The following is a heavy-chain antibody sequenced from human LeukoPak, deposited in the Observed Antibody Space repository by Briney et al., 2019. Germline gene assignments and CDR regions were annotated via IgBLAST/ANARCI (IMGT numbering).Heavy chain of an antibody. Sequence: GESLKISCKHSEYSFPNYCIGWVRQMPGKGLEWMGIIYPDDSDTRYSPSFQGQVTISADKSISTAYLQWSSPKASDTAMYYCARQGDKFDYWGQGTLVTVSS. J-gene: IGHJ4*02. CDR2: IYPDDSDT. V-gene: IGHV5-51*01. CDR3: ARQGDKFDY. CDR1: EYSFPNYC. D-gene: IGHD2-15*01.